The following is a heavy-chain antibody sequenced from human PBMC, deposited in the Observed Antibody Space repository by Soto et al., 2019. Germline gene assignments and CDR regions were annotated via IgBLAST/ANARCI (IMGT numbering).Heavy chain of an antibody. V-gene: IGHV5-10-1*01. Sequence: PGESLKISCKGSGYSFTSYWISWVRQTPGKGLEWMGRIDPSDSYTNYSPSFQGHVTISADKSISTAYLQWSSLEASDTAMYYCARHKVVAAPGFDYWGQGTLVTVSS. CDR3: ARHKVVAAPGFDY. CDR1: GYSFTSYW. CDR2: IDPSDSYT. J-gene: IGHJ4*02. D-gene: IGHD2-15*01.